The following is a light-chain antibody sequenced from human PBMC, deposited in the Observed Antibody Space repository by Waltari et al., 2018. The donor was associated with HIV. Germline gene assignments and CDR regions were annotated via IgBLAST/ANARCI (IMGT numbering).Light chain of an antibody. Sequence: IVMTQSPATLSVSPGERATLSCRASQSVTNKFAWYQQKPGQAPRLLMYDASTRVTGIPARFSGSGSGTDFTLTISSLQSGDFAIYYCQQYNNWLTFGGGTKVEIK. J-gene: IGKJ4*01. CDR1: QSVTNK. CDR2: DAS. CDR3: QQYNNWLT. V-gene: IGKV3-15*01.